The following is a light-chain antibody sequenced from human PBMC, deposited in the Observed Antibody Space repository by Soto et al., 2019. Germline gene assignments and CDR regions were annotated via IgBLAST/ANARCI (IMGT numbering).Light chain of an antibody. CDR2: EVN. V-gene: IGLV2-14*01. CDR1: SSDVGGYKF. Sequence: QSALTQPASVSASPGQSITISCTGTSSDVGGYKFVSWYQHHPGKAPKLMIYEVNNRPSGVSNRFSGSKSGNTASLTISGLQPEDEADYYCLSYTSSGTHVFGGGTKLTVL. CDR3: LSYTSSGTHV. J-gene: IGLJ2*01.